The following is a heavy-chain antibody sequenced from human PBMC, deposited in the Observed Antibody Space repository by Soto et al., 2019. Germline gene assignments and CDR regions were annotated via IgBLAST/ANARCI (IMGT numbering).Heavy chain of an antibody. CDR3: ARELRIRGRNWFDP. CDR1: GGSVSSGSYY. V-gene: IGHV4-61*01. D-gene: IGHD1-26*01. J-gene: IGHJ5*02. CDR2: IYYSGST. Sequence: SETLSLTCTVSGGSVSSGSYYWSWIRQPPGKGLEWIGYIYYSGSTNYNPSLKSRVTISVDTSKNQFALKLSSVTAADTAVYYCARELRIRGRNWFDPWGQGTLVTVSS.